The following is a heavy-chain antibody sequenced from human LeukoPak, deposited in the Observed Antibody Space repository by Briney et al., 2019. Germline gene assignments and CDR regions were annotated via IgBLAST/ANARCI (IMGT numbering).Heavy chain of an antibody. CDR1: GYSFTSYW. CDR2: IYPGDSGT. CDR3: AMSVYYSGAERGSRVAHYYYGMEV. Sequence: GESLKISCKGSGYSFTSYWIGWVRQMPGKGLEWVGIIYPGDSGTHYRQSFQGQFTISADKSISTAYLQWSSLKASDTAMYYCAMSVYYSGAERGSRVAHYYYGMEVWGEGTTVTASS. J-gene: IGHJ6*01. D-gene: IGHD4/OR15-4a*01. V-gene: IGHV5-51*01.